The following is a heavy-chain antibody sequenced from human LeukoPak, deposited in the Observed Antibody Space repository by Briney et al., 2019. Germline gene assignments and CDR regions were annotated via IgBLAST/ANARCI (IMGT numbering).Heavy chain of an antibody. CDR2: IGLSSSYI. D-gene: IGHD5-24*01. V-gene: IGHV3-21*01. CDR1: GFIFSTYR. CDR3: AREESRDSYGFDY. Sequence: GGSLRLSCAASGFIFSTYRMNWVRQAPGMGLEWVSSIGLSSSYISYADSVKGRFTISRDDAKNSLYLQMNSLRAEDTAVYYCAREESRDSYGFDYWGQGTLVTVSS. J-gene: IGHJ4*02.